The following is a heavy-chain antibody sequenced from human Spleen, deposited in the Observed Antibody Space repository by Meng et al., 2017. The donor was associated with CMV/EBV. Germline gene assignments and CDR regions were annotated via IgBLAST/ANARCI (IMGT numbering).Heavy chain of an antibody. D-gene: IGHD2-21*01. J-gene: IGHJ4*02. Sequence: SGPVLCKPSETLLPPCTCSGGLISSSSYYWGWIRQPPGKGLEWIGSIYYSGSTYYNPSLKSRVTISVDTSKNQFSLNLNSMTAADTAVYYCASFDHIPRRNYFDYWGQGTLVTVSS. CDR3: ASFDHIPRRNYFDY. CDR1: GGLISSSSYY. V-gene: IGHV4-39*01. CDR2: IYYSGST.